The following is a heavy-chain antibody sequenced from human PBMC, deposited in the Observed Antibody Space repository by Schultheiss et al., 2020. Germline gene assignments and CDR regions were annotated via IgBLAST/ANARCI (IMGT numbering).Heavy chain of an antibody. V-gene: IGHV4-39*07. CDR2: IYYSGST. CDR3: ARVSRYAFDY. D-gene: IGHD3-16*01. J-gene: IGHJ4*02. Sequence: SETLSLTCTVSGGSISSSSHYWGWIRQPPGKGLEWIGNIYYSGSTYYNPSLKSRVTISVDTSKNQLSLKVSSVTAADTAVYYCARVSRYAFDYWGQGTLVTVSS. CDR1: GGSISSSSHY.